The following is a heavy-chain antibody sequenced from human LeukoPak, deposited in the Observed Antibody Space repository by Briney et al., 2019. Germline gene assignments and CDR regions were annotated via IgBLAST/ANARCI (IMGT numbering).Heavy chain of an antibody. V-gene: IGHV3-23*01. J-gene: IGHJ4*02. CDR1: GGTFSSYA. CDR3: AKDPPGFGSLYYFDY. D-gene: IGHD3-16*01. Sequence: GASVKVSCKASGGTFSSYAMGWVRQAPGKGLEWVSGISGSGGSTYYTDSVRGRFTISRDNSKNTLYLQMNSLRAEDTAIYYCAKDPPGFGSLYYFDYWGQGTLVIVSS. CDR2: ISGSGGST.